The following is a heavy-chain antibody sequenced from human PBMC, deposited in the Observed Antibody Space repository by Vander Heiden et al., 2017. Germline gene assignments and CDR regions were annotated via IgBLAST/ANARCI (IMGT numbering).Heavy chain of an antibody. J-gene: IGHJ5*02. Sequence: EVQLVESGGGLVQPGRSLRLSCAASGFTFDDYAMHWVRQAPGKGLEWVSGISWNSGSIGYADSVKGRFTISRDNAKNSLYLQMNSLRAEDTALYYCAKGGGTGLTCWFDPWGQGTLVTVSS. D-gene: IGHD2-15*01. V-gene: IGHV3-9*01. CDR3: AKGGGTGLTCWFDP. CDR2: ISWNSGSI. CDR1: GFTFDDYA.